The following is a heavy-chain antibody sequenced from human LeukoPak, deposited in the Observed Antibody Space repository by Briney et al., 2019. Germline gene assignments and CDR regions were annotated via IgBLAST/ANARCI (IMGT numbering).Heavy chain of an antibody. CDR1: GFTFSSYA. CDR3: ARGNGDYAIHPDY. J-gene: IGHJ4*02. V-gene: IGHV3-23*01. CDR2: ISGSGSNT. Sequence: TGWSLRLSCAASGFTFSSYAMTWVRQAPGKWLEWVSAISGSGSNTYYADSVKGRFTISRDNSKNTLYLLINSLRADDTAVYYCARGNGDYAIHPDYWGQGTLVTVSS. D-gene: IGHD4-17*01.